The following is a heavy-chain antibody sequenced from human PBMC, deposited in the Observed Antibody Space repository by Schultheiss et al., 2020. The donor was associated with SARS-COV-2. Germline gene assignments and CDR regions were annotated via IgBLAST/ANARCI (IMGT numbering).Heavy chain of an antibody. D-gene: IGHD2-21*01. CDR1: GYTFASYD. J-gene: IGHJ4*02. CDR2: INPNSGGT. V-gene: IGHV1-2*02. Sequence: ASVKVSCKTSGYTFASYDITWVRQAPGQGLEWMGWINPNSGGTNYAQKFQGRVTMTRDTSTSTAYMELGSLRSDDTAVYYCARRSGDRPSSLYFWGLGTLITVSS. CDR3: ARRSGDRPSSLYF.